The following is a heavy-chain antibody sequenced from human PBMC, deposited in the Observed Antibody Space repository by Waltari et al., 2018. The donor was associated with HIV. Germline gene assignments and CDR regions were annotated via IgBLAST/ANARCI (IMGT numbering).Heavy chain of an antibody. J-gene: IGHJ3*02. CDR2: IYTSGST. V-gene: IGHV4-4*07. CDR3: ARGLRLGELSLYKYAFDI. D-gene: IGHD3-16*02. Sequence: ETLSLTCTVSGGSISSYYWSWIRLPAGKGLEWIGRIYTSGSTNYNPSLKSRVTLSVDTSMNQFSLKLSSVTAADTAVYYCARGLRLGELSLYKYAFDIWGQGTMVTVSS. CDR1: GGSISSYY.